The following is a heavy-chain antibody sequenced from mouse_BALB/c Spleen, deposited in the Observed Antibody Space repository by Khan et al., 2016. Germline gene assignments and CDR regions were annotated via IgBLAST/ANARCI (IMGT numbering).Heavy chain of an antibody. CDR2: ITYSGST. CDR3: ARWDYDGTYYVMYC. Sequence: EVQLQASGPGLVKPSQSLSLTCTVTGYSITNDYAWNWIRQFPGNKLEWMGYITYSGSTSYNPSLKSRFSITRDTSNNPFFLQLNSVTSEDTATYYCARWDYDGTYYVMYCWDKGTSVTFSS. CDR1: GYSITNDYA. D-gene: IGHD2-4*01. J-gene: IGHJ4*01. V-gene: IGHV3-2*02.